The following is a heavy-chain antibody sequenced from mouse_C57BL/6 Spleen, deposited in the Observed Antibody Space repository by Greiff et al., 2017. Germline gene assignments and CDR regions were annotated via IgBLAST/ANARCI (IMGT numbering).Heavy chain of an antibody. J-gene: IGHJ2*01. CDR1: GYSITSGYY. CDR2: ISYDGSN. Sequence: EVKLVESGPGLVKPSQSLSPTCSVTGYSITSGYYWNWIRQFPGNKLEWMGYISYDGSNNYNPSLKNRISITRDTSKNQFFLKLNSVTTEDTATYYCARDLYDGYYDYWGQGTTLTVSS. CDR3: ARDLYDGYYDY. V-gene: IGHV3-6*01. D-gene: IGHD2-3*01.